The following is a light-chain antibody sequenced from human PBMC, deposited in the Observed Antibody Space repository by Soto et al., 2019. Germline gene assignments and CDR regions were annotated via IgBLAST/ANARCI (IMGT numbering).Light chain of an antibody. J-gene: IGLJ1*01. V-gene: IGLV2-11*01. CDR2: DVN. CDR3: CSYAGTYTYV. Sequence: QSALTQPRSVSGSPGQSVTISCTGTSSDVGAYNYVSWYQQHPGKAPKLMIYDVNKRPSGVPDRFSGSKSGNTASLTISGLQSEDEADYFCCSYAGTYTYVFATGTKVTAL. CDR1: SSDVGAYNY.